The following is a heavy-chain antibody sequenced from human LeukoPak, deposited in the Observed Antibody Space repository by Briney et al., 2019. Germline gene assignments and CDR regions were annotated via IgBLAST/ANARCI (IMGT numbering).Heavy chain of an antibody. CDR2: IKQDGSEK. D-gene: IGHD3-9*01. J-gene: IGHJ4*02. Sequence: PGGSLRLSCAASGFTFSSYWMSWVRQAPGKGLEWAANIKQDGSEKYYVDSVKGRFTISRDNAMNSLFLQMSSLRAEDTAVYFCARGPLTGRWTDMGFDYWGQGTLVTISS. CDR3: ARGPLTGRWTDMGFDY. V-gene: IGHV3-7*04. CDR1: GFTFSSYW.